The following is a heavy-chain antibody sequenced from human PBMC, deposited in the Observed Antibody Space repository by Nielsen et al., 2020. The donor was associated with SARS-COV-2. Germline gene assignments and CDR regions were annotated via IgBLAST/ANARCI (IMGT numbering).Heavy chain of an antibody. D-gene: IGHD2-21*02. V-gene: IGHV3-9*01. CDR2: ISWNSGSI. CDR1: GFTFDDYA. Sequence: SLKISCAASGFTFDDYAMHWVRQAPGKGLEWVSGISWNSGSIGYADSVKGRFTISRDNAKNSLYLQMNSLRAEDTAVYYCASENDCGGDCYSEYYFDYWGQGTLVTVSS. J-gene: IGHJ4*02. CDR3: ASENDCGGDCYSEYYFDY.